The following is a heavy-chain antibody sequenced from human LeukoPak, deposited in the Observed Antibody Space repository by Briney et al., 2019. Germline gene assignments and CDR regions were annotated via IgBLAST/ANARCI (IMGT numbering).Heavy chain of an antibody. J-gene: IGHJ4*02. CDR1: GYTFTGYY. Sequence: ASVKVSCKASGYTFTGYYMHWVRQAPGXXXXWMGWINPNSGGTNYAQKFQGRVTMTRDTSISTAYMELSRLRSDDTAVYYCARDHSGSSHENDYWGQGTLVTVSS. D-gene: IGHD1-26*01. CDR2: INPNSGGT. V-gene: IGHV1-2*02. CDR3: ARDHSGSSHENDY.